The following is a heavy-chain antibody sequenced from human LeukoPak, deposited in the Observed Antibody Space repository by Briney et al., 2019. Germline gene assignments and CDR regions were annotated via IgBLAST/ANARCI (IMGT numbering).Heavy chain of an antibody. J-gene: IGHJ4*02. CDR3: AREAARVFDY. CDR2: INPNSGDT. D-gene: IGHD6-6*01. CDR1: GYTFTGYY. V-gene: IGHV1-2*02. Sequence: ASVKVSCKASGYTFTGYYMHWVRQAPGQGLEWMGWINPNSGDTNSAQNFQGRVTMTRDTSISTAYMELSRLRSDDTAVYYCAREAARVFDYWGQGTLVTVSS.